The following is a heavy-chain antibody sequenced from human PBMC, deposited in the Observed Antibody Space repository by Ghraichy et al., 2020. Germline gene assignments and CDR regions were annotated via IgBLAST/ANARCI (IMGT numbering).Heavy chain of an antibody. CDR1: GFNFNTYG. CDR3: ASRYCSSTSCHYMDV. CDR2: ISSRSDT. V-gene: IGHV3-48*02. J-gene: IGHJ6*03. D-gene: IGHD2-2*01. Sequence: GGSLRLSCAASGFNFNTYGMNWVRQAPGKGLEWISHISSRSDTFYADSVKGRFTISRDNAKDSLYLQTNSLRDEDTAVYYCASRYCSSTSCHYMDVWGKGTTVTVSS.